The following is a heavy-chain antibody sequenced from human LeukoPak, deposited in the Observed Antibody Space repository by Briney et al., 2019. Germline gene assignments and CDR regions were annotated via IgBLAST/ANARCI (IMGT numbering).Heavy chain of an antibody. V-gene: IGHV3-7*01. J-gene: IGHJ4*02. Sequence: PGGSLRLSCAASGFTFSSYGMSWVRQAPGKGLEWVANIKQDGSEKYYVDSVKGRFTISRDNAKNSLYLQMNSLRAEDTAVYYCARDSHYDYVWGSDYWGQGTLVTVSS. D-gene: IGHD3-16*01. CDR1: GFTFSSYG. CDR2: IKQDGSEK. CDR3: ARDSHYDYVWGSDY.